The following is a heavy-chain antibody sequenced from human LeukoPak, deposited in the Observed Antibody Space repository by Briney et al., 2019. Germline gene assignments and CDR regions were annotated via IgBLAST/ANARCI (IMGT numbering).Heavy chain of an antibody. J-gene: IGHJ4*02. D-gene: IGHD3-22*01. Sequence: GGSLRLSCAASGFIFSDYYMDWVRQAPGKGLEWVSYISSSGSTISYAESVKGRFTVSRDNARNSVYLQMNSLRAEDTAVYYCARNFYDSSGYYRIDSWGQGTLVTVSS. CDR3: ARNFYDSSGYYRIDS. CDR2: ISSSGSTI. CDR1: GFIFSDYY. V-gene: IGHV3-11*01.